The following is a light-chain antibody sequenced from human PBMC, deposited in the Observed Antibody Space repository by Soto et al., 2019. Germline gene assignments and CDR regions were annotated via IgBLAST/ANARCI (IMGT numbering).Light chain of an antibody. Sequence: EIVLTQSPATLSLSPGERATLSCRASQSVSSYLAWYQQKPGQAPRLLIYDASNRATGIPAMFSGSGSGTDFTLTISSLEPEDFAVYYCQQRKTFGGGTKVEIK. CDR2: DAS. CDR3: QQRKT. CDR1: QSVSSY. J-gene: IGKJ4*01. V-gene: IGKV3-11*01.